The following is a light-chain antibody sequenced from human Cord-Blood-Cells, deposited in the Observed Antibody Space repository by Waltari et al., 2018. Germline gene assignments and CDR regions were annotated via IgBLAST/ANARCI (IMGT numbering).Light chain of an antibody. CDR3: QQRSNWPIT. V-gene: IGKV3-11*01. Sequence: EIVLTQSPATLSLSPGERAPLSCRASQRVSSSLAWYQQKPGQAPRLLIYDASNRATGIPARFSGSGSGTDFTLTISSLEPEDFAVYYCQQRSNWPITFGQGTRLEIK. CDR2: DAS. CDR1: QRVSSS. J-gene: IGKJ5*01.